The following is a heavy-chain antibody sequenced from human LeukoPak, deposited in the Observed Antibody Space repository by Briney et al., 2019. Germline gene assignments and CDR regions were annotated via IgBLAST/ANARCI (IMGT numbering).Heavy chain of an antibody. CDR1: GYIFTVHN. Sequence: ASVKVSCKASGYIFTVHNMHWVRQASGQGLEWMGIINPSSGHTGYAQKFQGRISMTRDMSTSTVYMELSSLRSEDTAVYYCARDSVAASNWFDPWGQGTLVTVSS. V-gene: IGHV1-46*01. CDR3: ARDSVAASNWFDP. J-gene: IGHJ5*02. D-gene: IGHD6-25*01. CDR2: INPSSGHT.